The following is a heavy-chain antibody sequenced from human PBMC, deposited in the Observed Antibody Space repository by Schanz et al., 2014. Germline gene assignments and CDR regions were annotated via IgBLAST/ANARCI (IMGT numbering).Heavy chain of an antibody. V-gene: IGHV3-30*03. CDR3: TRRGTMVRGVTANFGMDV. CDR2: ISYDGSNK. Sequence: QVQLVESGGGVVQPGRSLRLSCAVSGFTFSSYGMHWVRQAPGKGLEWVALISYDGSNKHYADSVKGRFTISRDNSKNTLYLQMNSLRAEDTAVYYCTRRGTMVRGVTANFGMDVWGQGTTVTVSS. D-gene: IGHD3-10*01. CDR1: GFTFSSYG. J-gene: IGHJ6*02.